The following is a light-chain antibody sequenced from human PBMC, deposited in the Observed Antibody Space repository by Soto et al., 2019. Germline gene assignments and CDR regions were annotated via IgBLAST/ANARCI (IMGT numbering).Light chain of an antibody. CDR3: QQRDSWPLT. J-gene: IGKJ4*01. CDR1: ENIGRY. Sequence: EIVLTQFPATLSLSPGERATLSCRASENIGRYLVWFQQKPGQAPRLLIYDASNRATGIPARFSGSGSGTDFTLTISSLEPEDFAVYYCQQRDSWPLTFGGGTEVES. V-gene: IGKV3-11*01. CDR2: DAS.